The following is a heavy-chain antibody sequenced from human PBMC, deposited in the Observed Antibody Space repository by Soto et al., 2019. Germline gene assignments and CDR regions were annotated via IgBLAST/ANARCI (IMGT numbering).Heavy chain of an antibody. CDR3: AKDRLGRVSSAFDC. V-gene: IGHV3-23*01. CDR2: ISGSDGGT. D-gene: IGHD3-16*01. J-gene: IGHJ4*02. CDR1: GFTFSNYG. Sequence: EVQLLESGGGLVQPGGSLRLSCAASGFTFSNYGMSWVRQAPGKGLEWVSSISGSDGGTSFADSVKGRFTISRDNSKNTLSLQMNSLRAEDTAIYYCAKDRLGRVSSAFDCWGQGTLVTVSS.